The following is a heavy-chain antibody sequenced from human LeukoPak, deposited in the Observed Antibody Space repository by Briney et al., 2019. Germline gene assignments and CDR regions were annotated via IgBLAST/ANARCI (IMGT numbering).Heavy chain of an antibody. CDR2: VHLDGRT. J-gene: IGHJ4*02. Sequence: PSETLSLTCGVSCGSISSTNWWTWIRQPPGKGLEWIGEVHLDGRTNYNPSLESRLTMSVQLSENHISLKLTSVTAADTAVYYCAREGGFYRPLDYTGQGTLVTVSS. CDR3: AREGGFYRPLDY. CDR1: CGSISSTNW. D-gene: IGHD3-3*01. V-gene: IGHV4-4*02.